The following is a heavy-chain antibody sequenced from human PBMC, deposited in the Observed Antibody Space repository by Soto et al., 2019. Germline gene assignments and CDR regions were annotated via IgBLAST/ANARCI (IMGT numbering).Heavy chain of an antibody. V-gene: IGHV4-59*12. Sequence: PSETLSLTCSVSGASISSNFWSWVRQPPGKGLEWIGYIYFGGTTQSNPSLKGRATISLDTLYLQMNSLRAEDTAVYYCAHPYYSGSSYYGIDVWGRGTTVTVSS. CDR2: IYFGGTT. D-gene: IGHD3-10*01. CDR1: GASISSNF. CDR3: AHPYYSGSSYYGIDV. J-gene: IGHJ6*02.